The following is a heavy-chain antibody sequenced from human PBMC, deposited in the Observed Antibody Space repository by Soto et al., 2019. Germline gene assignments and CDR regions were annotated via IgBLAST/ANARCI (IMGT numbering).Heavy chain of an antibody. D-gene: IGHD3-10*01. V-gene: IGHV1-24*01. CDR2: FDPEDGET. J-gene: IGHJ4*02. CDR3: ATYITMVRGVIITHYYFDY. CDR1: GYTLTELS. Sequence: ASVKVSCKVSGYTLTELSMHWVRQAPGKGLEWMGGFDPEDGETIYAQKFQGRVTMTEDTSTDTAYMELSSLRSEDTAVYYCATYITMVRGVIITHYYFDYWGQGTLVTVSS.